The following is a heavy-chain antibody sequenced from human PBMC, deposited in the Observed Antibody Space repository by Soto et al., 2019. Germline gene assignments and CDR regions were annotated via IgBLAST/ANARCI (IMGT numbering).Heavy chain of an antibody. D-gene: IGHD3-10*01. Sequence: PGGSLRLSCAASGFTFSSYAMHWVRQAPGKGLEWVAVISYDGSNKYYADSVKGRFTISRDNSKNTLYLQMNSLRAEDTAVYYCARDPGPAGAYYFDYWGQGTLVTVSS. CDR2: ISYDGSNK. CDR1: GFTFSSYA. V-gene: IGHV3-30-3*01. CDR3: ARDPGPAGAYYFDY. J-gene: IGHJ4*02.